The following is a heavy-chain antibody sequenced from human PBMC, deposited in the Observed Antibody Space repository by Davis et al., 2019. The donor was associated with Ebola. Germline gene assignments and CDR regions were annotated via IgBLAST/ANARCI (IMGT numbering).Heavy chain of an antibody. V-gene: IGHV3-21*01. D-gene: IGHD2-8*02. CDR1: GFTFSSYS. CDR2: ISSSSSYI. Sequence: PGGFLRLSCAASGFTFSSYSMNWVRQAPGKGLEWVSSISSSSSYIYYADSVKGRFTISRDNAKNSLYLQMDSLTVGDTAVYYCARGGDPIALVLSAPIHWGQGTLVTVSS. J-gene: IGHJ4*02. CDR3: ARGGDPIALVLSAPIH.